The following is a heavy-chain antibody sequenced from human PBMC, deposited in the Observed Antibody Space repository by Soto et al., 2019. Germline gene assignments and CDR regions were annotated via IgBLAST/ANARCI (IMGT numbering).Heavy chain of an antibody. D-gene: IGHD6-13*01. CDR2: FIPIVGTL. J-gene: IGHJ1*01. CDR3: ARFEQLVLH. Sequence: QVQLVQSGAEVKKPGSSVKVSCKASGGTFSNFAISWVRQAPGQGLEWMGGFIPIVGTLNYAQRFQGRLTIRADESTSTAYMELSRLRSEDTAVYYCARFEQLVLHWGQGTVVTVSS. CDR1: GGTFSNFA. V-gene: IGHV1-69*01.